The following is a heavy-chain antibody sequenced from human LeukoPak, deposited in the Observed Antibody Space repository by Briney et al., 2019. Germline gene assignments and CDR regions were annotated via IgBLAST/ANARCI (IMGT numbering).Heavy chain of an antibody. CDR3: ASPRAERSTWYAVDY. CDR1: GGSISTYY. Sequence: SETLSLTCTVSGGSISTYYWSWIRQPPGKGLEGIGYLYYNGRTNYNPSLKSRVTLSLDTSKSQFSLKLSSVTAADTAIYYCASPRAERSTWYAVDYWGQGTLVTVSA. D-gene: IGHD6-13*01. CDR2: LYYNGRT. V-gene: IGHV4-59*12. J-gene: IGHJ4*02.